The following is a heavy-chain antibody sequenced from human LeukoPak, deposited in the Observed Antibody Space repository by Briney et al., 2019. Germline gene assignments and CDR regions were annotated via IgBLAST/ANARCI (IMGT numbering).Heavy chain of an antibody. V-gene: IGHV4-59*12. J-gene: IGHJ3*02. CDR1: GGSISSYY. Sequence: SETLSLTCTVSGGSISSYYWSWIRQPPGKGLEWIGYIYYSGSTNYNPSLKSRVTISVDTSKNQFSLKLSSVTAADTAVYYCARDPYGAYAFDIWGQGTMVTVSS. D-gene: IGHD4/OR15-4a*01. CDR2: IYYSGST. CDR3: ARDPYGAYAFDI.